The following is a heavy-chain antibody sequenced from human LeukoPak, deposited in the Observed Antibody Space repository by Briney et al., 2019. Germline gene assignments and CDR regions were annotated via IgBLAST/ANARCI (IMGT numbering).Heavy chain of an antibody. CDR1: GGSISGHY. Sequence: PSETLSLTCTVSGGSISGHYWTWIRLPPGKGLEWVGHIFSKGATQYNPSLRGRVTLSVDTSKHQFFMTLPSVNVEDTAVYYCARFSTRFGSGCSEASCYVHYWGEGTQVTVSP. V-gene: IGHV4-59*11. CDR3: ARFSTRFGSGCSEASCYVHY. D-gene: IGHD2-2*01. J-gene: IGHJ4*02. CDR2: IFSKGAT.